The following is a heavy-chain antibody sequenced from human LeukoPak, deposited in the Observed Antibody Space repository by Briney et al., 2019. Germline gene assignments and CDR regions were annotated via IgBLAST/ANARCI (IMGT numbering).Heavy chain of an antibody. CDR3: ARGPGAAYY. V-gene: IGHV4-34*01. CDR2: INHSGST. CDR1: GGSFGGYS. Sequence: SETLSLTCAVYGGSFGGYSWYWIRQPPGKGLEWIGEINHSGSTNYNPSLKSRVTISVDTSKNQSSLKPSSVTAADTAVYYCARGPGAAYYWGQGTLVTVSS. J-gene: IGHJ4*02. D-gene: IGHD1-26*01.